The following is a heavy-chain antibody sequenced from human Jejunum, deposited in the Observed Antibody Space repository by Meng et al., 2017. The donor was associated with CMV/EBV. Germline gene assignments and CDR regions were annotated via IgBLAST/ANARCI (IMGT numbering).Heavy chain of an antibody. J-gene: IGHJ4*02. CDR1: GFSLSSDG. CDR2: ISSSSRYI. V-gene: IGHV3-21*01. D-gene: IGHD3-22*01. Sequence: GFSLSSDGLNWVRQAPGKGLEWVSSISSSSRYIFYADSVKGRFTISRDNAKNSLYLQMNGLRAEDTAVYYCARGRASGYYYILDYWGQGTRVTVSS. CDR3: ARGRASGYYYILDY.